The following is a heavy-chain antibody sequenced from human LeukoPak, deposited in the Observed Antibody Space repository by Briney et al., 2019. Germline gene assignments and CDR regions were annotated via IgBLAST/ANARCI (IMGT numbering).Heavy chain of an antibody. J-gene: IGHJ3*02. D-gene: IGHD5-24*01. CDR1: GFTFNSYA. CDR3: ARVTWPDAFDI. Sequence: GGSLRLSCAASGFTFNSYAMGWVRQAPGKGLEWVSTISSSSGDTYYADSVKGRLTVSRDNSKNTLYLQMNGLRAEDTAVYYCARVTWPDAFDIWGQGTMVTVS. CDR2: ISSSSGDT. V-gene: IGHV3-23*01.